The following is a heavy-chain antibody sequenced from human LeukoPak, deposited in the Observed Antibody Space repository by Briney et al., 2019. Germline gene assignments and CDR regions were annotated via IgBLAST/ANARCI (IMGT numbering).Heavy chain of an antibody. J-gene: IGHJ4*02. V-gene: IGHV5-10-1*01. CDR2: IDPSDSYT. D-gene: IGHD3-10*01. CDR1: GYSFTSYW. CDR3: ARARGDHYSFDY. Sequence: GESLKISCKGYGYSFTSYWIIWVRQMPGKGLEWMGRIDPSDSYTNYSPSLQGHVTISADKSISAAYLQWSNLKASDAAMYYCARARGDHYSFDYWGQGTLVTVSS.